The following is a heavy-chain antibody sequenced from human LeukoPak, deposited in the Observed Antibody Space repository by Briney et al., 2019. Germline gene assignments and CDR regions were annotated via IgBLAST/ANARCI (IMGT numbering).Heavy chain of an antibody. CDR3: ARASKVEAFDV. D-gene: IGHD2-15*01. Sequence: GGSLRLSCAASGVTVSSTYMSWVRQAPGKGLEWVSVVYGGSSTYNADSVKGRFTISRDNSKNTLFLQMNSLRAEDTAVYYCARASKVEAFDVWGQGTMVTVSS. CDR1: GVTVSSTY. J-gene: IGHJ3*01. CDR2: VYGGSST. V-gene: IGHV3-66*01.